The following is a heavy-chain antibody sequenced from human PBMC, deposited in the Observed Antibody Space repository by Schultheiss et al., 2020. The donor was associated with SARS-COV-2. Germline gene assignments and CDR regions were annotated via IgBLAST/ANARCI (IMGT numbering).Heavy chain of an antibody. Sequence: GGSLRLSCAASGFTVSSNYMSWVRQAPGKGLEWVSVIYSGGSTYYADSVKGRFTISRDNSKNTLYLQMNSLRAEDTAVYYCARDQTGTTSYNWFDPWGQGTLVTVSS. CDR3: ARDQTGTTSYNWFDP. D-gene: IGHD1-1*01. CDR1: GFTVSSNY. CDR2: IYSGGST. V-gene: IGHV3-66*01. J-gene: IGHJ5*02.